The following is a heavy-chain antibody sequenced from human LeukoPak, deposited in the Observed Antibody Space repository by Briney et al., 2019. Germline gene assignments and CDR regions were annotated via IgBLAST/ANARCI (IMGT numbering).Heavy chain of an antibody. CDR3: ARKDGDY. D-gene: IGHD6-6*01. CDR2: IYSSGST. CDR1: GASITSYH. Sequence: SETLSLTCTVSGASITSYHWTWIRQPAGKGLEWIGLIYSSGSTIYNPSLQSRVAMSVDMTKNQLSLKLSSVTAADTAMYYCARKDGDYWGQGTLVTVSS. J-gene: IGHJ4*02. V-gene: IGHV4-4*07.